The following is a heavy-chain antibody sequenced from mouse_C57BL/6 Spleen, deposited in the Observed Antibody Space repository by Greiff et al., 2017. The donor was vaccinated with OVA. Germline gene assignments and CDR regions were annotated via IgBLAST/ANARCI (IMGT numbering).Heavy chain of an antibody. CDR1: YTFTDYYM. D-gene: IGHD1-1*01. CDR3: SFYYSYFDY. CDR2: YPGSGNTY. Sequence: VQLQQSGPELVKPGASVKMSCKASGYTFTDYYMHWVKQKPGKGLEWIGEIYPGSGNTYYNEKFKGKATLTADTSSSTAYMQLSSLTSEDSAVYFCASFYYSYFDYWGQGTTLTVSS. J-gene: IGHJ2*01. V-gene: IGHV1-83*01.